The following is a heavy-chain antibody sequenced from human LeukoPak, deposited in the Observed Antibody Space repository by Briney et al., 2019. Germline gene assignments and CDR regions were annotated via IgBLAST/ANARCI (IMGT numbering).Heavy chain of an antibody. CDR1: GGTFSSYA. D-gene: IGHD6-6*01. Sequence: GASVKVSCKASGGTFSSYAISWVRQAPGQGLEWMGGIIPIFGTANYAQKFQGRVTITADESTSTAYMELSSLRSEDTAVYCCARAGFKSSSPGYYYYYYMDVWGKGTTVTVSS. J-gene: IGHJ6*03. CDR3: ARAGFKSSSPGYYYYYYMDV. V-gene: IGHV1-69*13. CDR2: IIPIFGTA.